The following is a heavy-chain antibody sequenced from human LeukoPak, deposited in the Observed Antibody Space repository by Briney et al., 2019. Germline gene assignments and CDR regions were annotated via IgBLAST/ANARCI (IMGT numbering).Heavy chain of an antibody. D-gene: IGHD5-18*01. V-gene: IGHV4-34*01. CDR1: GGSFSGYY. CDR3: ARGSQFYSYPNWFDP. Sequence: PSETLSLTCAVYGGSFSGYYWSWIRQPPGKGLDWIGEINHSGSTNYNPSLKSRVTISVDTSKNQFSLKLSSVTAADTAVYYCARGSQFYSYPNWFDPWGQGTLVTVSS. J-gene: IGHJ5*02. CDR2: INHSGST.